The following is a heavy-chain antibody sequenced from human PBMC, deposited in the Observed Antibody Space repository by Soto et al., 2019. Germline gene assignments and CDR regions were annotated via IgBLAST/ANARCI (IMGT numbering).Heavy chain of an antibody. CDR3: TRHGKTGTYSYAYAFDI. CDR2: ISSSSSYI. D-gene: IGHD1-26*01. V-gene: IGHV3-21*04. J-gene: IGHJ3*02. Sequence: GKGLEWVSSISSSSSYIYYADSVKGRFTISRDNAKNTAYLQMNSLKTEDTAVYYCTRHGKTGTYSYAYAFDIWGQGTMVTVSS.